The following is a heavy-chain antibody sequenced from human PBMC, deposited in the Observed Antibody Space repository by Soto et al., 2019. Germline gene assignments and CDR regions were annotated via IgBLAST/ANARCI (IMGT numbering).Heavy chain of an antibody. Sequence: QVQLVESGGGVVQPGRSLRLSCAASGFTFSSYGMHWVRQAPGKGLEWVAVISYDGSNKYYADSVKGRFTISRDNSKNTLYLQMNSLRAEATAVYYCIWFGELWGAFDIWGQGTMVTVSS. CDR2: ISYDGSNK. J-gene: IGHJ3*02. V-gene: IGHV3-30*03. CDR3: IWFGELWGAFDI. CDR1: GFTFSSYG. D-gene: IGHD3-10*01.